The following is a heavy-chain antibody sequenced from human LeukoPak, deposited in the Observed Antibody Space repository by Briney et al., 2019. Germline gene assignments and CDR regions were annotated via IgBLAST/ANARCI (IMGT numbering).Heavy chain of an antibody. D-gene: IGHD2-2*01. CDR1: GFTFSSYG. J-gene: IGHJ4*02. CDR3: AKDQIVVVPAALDY. V-gene: IGHV3-30*02. Sequence: GGSLRLSCAASGFTFSSYGMHWVRQAPGKGLEWVAFIRYDGSNKYYADSVKGQFTISRDNSKNTLYLQMNSLRAEDTAVYYCAKDQIVVVPAALDYWGQGTLVTVSS. CDR2: IRYDGSNK.